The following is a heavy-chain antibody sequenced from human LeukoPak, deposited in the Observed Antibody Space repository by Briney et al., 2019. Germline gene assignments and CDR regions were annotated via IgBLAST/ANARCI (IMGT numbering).Heavy chain of an antibody. V-gene: IGHV3-74*01. D-gene: IGHD2-2*01. CDR3: ARRVVVPAAPYYFDY. J-gene: IGHJ4*02. Sequence: GGSPRLSCAASGFIFSSYWMHWVRQAPGKGLVWVSRINSDGSSTSYADSVKGRFTISRDNAKNTLYLQMNSLRAEDTAVYYCARRVVVPAAPYYFDYWGQGTLVTVSS. CDR1: GFIFSSYW. CDR2: INSDGSST.